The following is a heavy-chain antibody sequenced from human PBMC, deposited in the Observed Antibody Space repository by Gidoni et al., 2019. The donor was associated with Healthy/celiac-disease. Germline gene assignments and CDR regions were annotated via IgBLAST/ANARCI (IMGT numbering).Heavy chain of an antibody. CDR2: IYYSGST. D-gene: IGHD2-2*01. CDR1: DGSISSGDYY. CDR3: ARVQVPPWAFDI. J-gene: IGHJ3*02. Sequence: QVQLQESGPGLVKPSQTLSLTCTVPDGSISSGDYYLSWIRQPPGKGLEWIGYIYYSGSTYYNPSLKSRVTISVDTSTNQFSLKLISVTAADTAVYYCARVQVPPWAFDIWGQGTMVTVSS. V-gene: IGHV4-30-4*01.